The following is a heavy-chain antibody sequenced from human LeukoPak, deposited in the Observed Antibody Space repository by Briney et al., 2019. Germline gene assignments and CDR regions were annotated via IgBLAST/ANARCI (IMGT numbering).Heavy chain of an antibody. CDR3: TTDPTPTFCGGDCLGYFQH. J-gene: IGHJ1*01. V-gene: IGHV3-15*01. CDR1: GFTFSDAW. D-gene: IGHD2-21*02. Sequence: GRSLRLSCAASGFTFSDAWMGWVRQAPGKGLGWGGRIKSETDGGTTNYAARVKGRFTISSDDTTDTLYLQMNSLQTGDTAVYFCTTDPTPTFCGGDCLGYFQHWGQGTLVTVSS. CDR2: IKSETDGGTT.